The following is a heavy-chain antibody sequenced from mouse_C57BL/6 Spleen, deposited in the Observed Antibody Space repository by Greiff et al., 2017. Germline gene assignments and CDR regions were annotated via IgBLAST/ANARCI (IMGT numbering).Heavy chain of an antibody. CDR1: GYAFSSSW. J-gene: IGHJ3*01. CDR3: AREGYYGDGFAD. Sequence: QVQLQQSGPELVKPGASVKISCKASGYAFSSSWMNWVKQRPGKGLEWIGRIYPGDGDTNYNGKFKGKATLTADKSSSTAYMQLSSLTSEDSAVYFCAREGYYGDGFADWGQGTLVTVSA. V-gene: IGHV1-82*01. CDR2: IYPGDGDT. D-gene: IGHD1-1*01.